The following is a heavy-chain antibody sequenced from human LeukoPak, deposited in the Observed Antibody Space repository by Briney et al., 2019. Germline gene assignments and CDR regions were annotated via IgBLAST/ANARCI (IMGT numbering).Heavy chain of an antibody. J-gene: IGHJ4*02. Sequence: SETLSLTCTVSGGSISSYYWSWIRQPPGKGLEWIGYIYYSGSTNYNPSLKSRVTISVDTSKNQFSLKLSSVTAADTAVYYCARDREYSSSWYGGYDYWGQGTLVTVSS. CDR3: ARDREYSSSWYGGYDY. D-gene: IGHD6-13*01. CDR1: GGSISSYY. CDR2: IYYSGST. V-gene: IGHV4-59*01.